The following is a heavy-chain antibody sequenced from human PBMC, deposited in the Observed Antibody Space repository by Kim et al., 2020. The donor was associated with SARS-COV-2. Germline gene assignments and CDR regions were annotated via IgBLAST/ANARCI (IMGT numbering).Heavy chain of an antibody. CDR2: ISYDGSNK. J-gene: IGHJ4*02. D-gene: IGHD5-18*01. Sequence: GGSLRLSCAASGFTFRSYGMHWVRQAPGKGLEWVAVISYDGSNKYYADSVKGRFTISRDNSKNTLYLQMNSLRAEDTAVYYCAKAKWVQLPGHWGQGTLVAVSS. CDR3: AKAKWVQLPGH. CDR1: GFTFRSYG. V-gene: IGHV3-30*18.